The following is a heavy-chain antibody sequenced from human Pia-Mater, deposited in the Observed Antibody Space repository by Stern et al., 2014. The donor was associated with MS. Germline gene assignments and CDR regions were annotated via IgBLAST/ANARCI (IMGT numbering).Heavy chain of an antibody. Sequence: EVQLVESGAEVKKPGGSLKISCKISGYSFTIYYIAWVRQMPGKGLEWSGAIYPYDSDTTYSPSFQGQVTISADKSITTAYLQWSSLRASDTAMYYCARHVQGFDYWGQGTLVTVSS. CDR1: GYSFTIYY. CDR2: IYPYDSDT. J-gene: IGHJ4*02. CDR3: ARHVQGFDY. V-gene: IGHV5-51*01.